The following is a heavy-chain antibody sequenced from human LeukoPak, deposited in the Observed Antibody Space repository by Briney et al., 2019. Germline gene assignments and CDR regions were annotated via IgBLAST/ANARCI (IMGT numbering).Heavy chain of an antibody. Sequence: QSGGSLRLSCAASGFSVSDHYMDWVRQAPGKGLEWVGRTTKKADSYTTEYAASVKGRFSISRDDSRNSLYLQMNSLKTEDTAVYYCTRRYCSSTSCSGYSVYWGQGTLVTVSS. CDR2: TTKKADSYTT. J-gene: IGHJ4*02. CDR1: GFSVSDHY. D-gene: IGHD2-2*01. CDR3: TRRYCSSTSCSGYSVY. V-gene: IGHV3-72*01.